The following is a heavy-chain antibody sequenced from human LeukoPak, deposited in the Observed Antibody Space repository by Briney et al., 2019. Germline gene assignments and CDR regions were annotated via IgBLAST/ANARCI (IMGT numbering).Heavy chain of an antibody. V-gene: IGHV3-11*01. CDR3: ARTTVAPGSYDAFDI. Sequence: GSLRLSCAASGFTFSDYYMSWIRQAPGKGLEWVSYISSSGSTIYYADSVKGQFIISRDNSKNTLYLQINSLTVEDTAVYYCARTTVAPGSYDAFDIWGQGTMVTVSS. CDR1: GFTFSDYY. D-gene: IGHD4-23*01. CDR2: ISSSGSTI. J-gene: IGHJ3*02.